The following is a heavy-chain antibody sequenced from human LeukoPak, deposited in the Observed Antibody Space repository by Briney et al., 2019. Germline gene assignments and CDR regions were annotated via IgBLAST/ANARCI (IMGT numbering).Heavy chain of an antibody. CDR1: GGSFSGYY. J-gene: IGHJ6*03. CDR2: INHSGST. CDR3: ARVGATTYYYYMDV. D-gene: IGHD1-26*01. V-gene: IGHV4-34*01. Sequence: PSETLSLTCAVYGGSFSGYYWSWIRQPPGKGLEWIGEINHSGSTNYNPSLKSRVTISADTSKNQFSLKLSSVTAADTAVYYCARVGATTYYYYMDVWGKGTTVTVSS.